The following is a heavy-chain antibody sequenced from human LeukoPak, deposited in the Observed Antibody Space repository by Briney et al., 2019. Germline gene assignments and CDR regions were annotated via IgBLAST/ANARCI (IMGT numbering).Heavy chain of an antibody. V-gene: IGHV4-59*01. CDR2: IYYSGST. D-gene: IGHD6-13*01. J-gene: IGHJ5*02. CDR3: ARGGVAAAGTNWFDP. Sequence: SETLSLTCTVSGGSISSYYWSWIRQPPGKGLEWVGYIYYSGSTNYNPSLKSRVTISVDTSKNQFSLKLSSVTAADTAVYYCARGGVAAAGTNWFDPWGQGTLVTVSS. CDR1: GGSISSYY.